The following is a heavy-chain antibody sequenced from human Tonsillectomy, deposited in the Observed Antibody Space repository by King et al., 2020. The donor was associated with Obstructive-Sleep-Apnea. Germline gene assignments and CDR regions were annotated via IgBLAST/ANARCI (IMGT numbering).Heavy chain of an antibody. CDR3: ARDVSGNDVDYYYGMDV. CDR1: GFTFSYFA. Sequence: VQLVESGGGVVQPGRSLRLSCAASGFTFSYFAMHWVRQAPGKGLEWVAAISYDGSNKYYADSVKGRFTISRDNSKNTLYLQMNSLRAEDTAVYYCARDVSGNDVDYYYGMDVWDQGTTVTVSS. CDR2: ISYDGSNK. D-gene: IGHD5-12*01. J-gene: IGHJ6*02. V-gene: IGHV3-30*04.